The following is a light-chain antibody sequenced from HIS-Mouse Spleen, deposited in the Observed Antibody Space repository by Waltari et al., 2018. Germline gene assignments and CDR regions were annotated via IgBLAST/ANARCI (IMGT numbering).Light chain of an antibody. CDR3: CSYAGSYTGV. J-gene: IGLJ1*01. Sequence: QSALTQPRSVSGSPGQSVTISCTGTRSDVGGYNYVSWYQQHPGKAPKLMIYDVSKRPSGVPDRFSGSKSGNTASLTISGLQAEDEADYYCCSYAGSYTGVFGTGTKVTVL. CDR2: DVS. V-gene: IGLV2-11*02. CDR1: RSDVGGYNY.